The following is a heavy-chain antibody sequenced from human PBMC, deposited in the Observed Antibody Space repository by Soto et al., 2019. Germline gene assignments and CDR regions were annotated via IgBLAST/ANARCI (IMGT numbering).Heavy chain of an antibody. D-gene: IGHD4-17*01. J-gene: IGHJ4*02. CDR2: INHSGST. V-gene: IGHV4-34*01. Sequence: PSETLSLTCAVYGGSFSGYYWSWIRQPPGKGLEWIGEINHSGSTNYNPSLKSRVTISVDTSKNQFSLKLSSVTAADTAVYYCARGDDYGEIWGQGTLVTVSS. CDR1: GGSFSGYY. CDR3: ARGDDYGEI.